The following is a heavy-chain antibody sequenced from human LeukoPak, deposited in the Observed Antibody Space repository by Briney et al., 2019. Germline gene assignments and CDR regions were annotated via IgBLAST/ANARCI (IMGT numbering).Heavy chain of an antibody. CDR1: RGSMSNYY. D-gene: IGHD2-21*02. CDR3: ARVCGGDCYPLGFDP. J-gene: IGHJ5*02. V-gene: IGHV4-59*01. Sequence: NPSETLSLTCTVSRGSMSNYYWSWIRQPPGKGLEWIGYIYYSGSTNYNPSLKSRVTISVDTSKNKFSLKLRSVTAADTAVYYCARVCGGDCYPLGFDPWGQGTLVTVSS. CDR2: IYYSGST.